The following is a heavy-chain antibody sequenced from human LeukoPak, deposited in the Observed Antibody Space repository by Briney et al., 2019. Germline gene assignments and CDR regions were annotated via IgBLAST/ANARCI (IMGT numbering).Heavy chain of an antibody. CDR2: ISYDGSNK. CDR1: GFTFSSYG. J-gene: IGHJ4*02. CDR3: AKAFIGD. V-gene: IGHV3-30*18. D-gene: IGHD4-17*01. Sequence: GGSLRLSCAASGFTFSSYGMHWVRQAPGKGLEWVAVISYDGSNKYYADSVKGRFTISRDNSKNTLYLQMNSLRAEDTAVYYCAKAFIGDWGQGTLVTVSS.